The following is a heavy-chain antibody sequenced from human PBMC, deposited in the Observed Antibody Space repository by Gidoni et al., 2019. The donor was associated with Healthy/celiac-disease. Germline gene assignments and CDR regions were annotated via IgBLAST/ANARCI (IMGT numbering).Heavy chain of an antibody. CDR3: ARLPGGNSGGVDDYYGMDV. D-gene: IGHD3-16*01. Sequence: ELQLVQSGAEVNKPGESLKISCKGSGYSFTSYWIGWVRQMPGKGLEWMGCLYPGDADTGDSPSFQDQVTSSADTYISTAYLQWSSLKAADTAMYYCARLPGGNSGGVDDYYGMDVWGQGTTVTVSS. J-gene: IGHJ6*02. V-gene: IGHV5-51*01. CDR1: GYSFTSYW. CDR2: LYPGDADT.